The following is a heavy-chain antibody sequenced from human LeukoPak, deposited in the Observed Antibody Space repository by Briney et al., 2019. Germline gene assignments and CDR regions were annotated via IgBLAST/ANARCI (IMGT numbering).Heavy chain of an antibody. CDR3: ARDQPSRLRQLYYYYMDV. Sequence: GGSLRLSCAASGFTFSSYWMHWVRQAPGKGLVWVSRINSGGSSTSYADSVKGRFTISRDNAKNTLYLQMNSLRAEDTAVYYCARDQPSRLRQLYYYYMDVWGKGTTVTVSS. J-gene: IGHJ6*03. D-gene: IGHD6-25*01. CDR1: GFTFSSYW. V-gene: IGHV3-74*01. CDR2: INSGGSST.